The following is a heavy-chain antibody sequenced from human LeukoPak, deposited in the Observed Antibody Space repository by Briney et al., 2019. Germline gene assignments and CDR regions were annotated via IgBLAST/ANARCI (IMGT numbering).Heavy chain of an antibody. CDR1: GYTSTSYD. V-gene: IGHV1-18*01. J-gene: IGHJ5*02. Sequence: GASVKASCKASGYTSTSYDINWVRQATGQGLEWMGWISAYNGNTNYAQKLQGRVTMTTDTSTSTAYMELRSLRSDDTAVYYCATVGLRGNWFDPWGQGTLVTVSS. CDR3: ATVGLRGNWFDP. CDR2: ISAYNGNT. D-gene: IGHD5-12*01.